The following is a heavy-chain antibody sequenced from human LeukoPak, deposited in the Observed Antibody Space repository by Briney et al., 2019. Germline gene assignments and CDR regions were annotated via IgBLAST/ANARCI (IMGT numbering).Heavy chain of an antibody. CDR2: ISGSGGST. D-gene: IGHD6-13*01. J-gene: IGHJ5*02. CDR1: GFTFSSYA. V-gene: IGHV3-23*01. CDR3: AKERGTGYSSSWYSWFDP. Sequence: GGSLRLSCAASGFTFSSYAMSWVRQAPGKGLEWGSAISGSGGSTYYADSVKGRFTISRDNSKNTLYLQMNSLRAEDTAVYYCAKERGTGYSSSWYSWFDPWGQGTLVTVSS.